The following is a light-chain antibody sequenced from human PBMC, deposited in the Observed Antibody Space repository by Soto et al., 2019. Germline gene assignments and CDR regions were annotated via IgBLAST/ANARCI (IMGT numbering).Light chain of an antibody. CDR3: GTWDSSLTAGV. Sequence: QSVLTQPPSVSAAPGQKVTISCSGSSSNIGNSYVSWYQQLPGTAPKLLIYDNNKRPSGIPDRFSGSKSGTSATLGITGLQTGDEADYYCGTWDSSLTAGVFGGGTQLTVL. CDR2: DNN. J-gene: IGLJ2*01. V-gene: IGLV1-51*01. CDR1: SSNIGNSY.